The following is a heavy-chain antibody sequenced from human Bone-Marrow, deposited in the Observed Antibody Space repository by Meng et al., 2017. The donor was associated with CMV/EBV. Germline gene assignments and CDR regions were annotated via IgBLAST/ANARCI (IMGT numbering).Heavy chain of an antibody. D-gene: IGHD1-14*01. CDR2: IYYSGNT. CDR1: GGSISSSDYY. CDR3: ARVGVRLRFNWNHPFDY. V-gene: IGHV4-39*07. Sequence: SETLSLTCTVSGGSISSSDYYWGWIRQPPGKGLEWIGTIYYSGNTYYNPSLKSRVTISVDTSKNQFSLKVSSVTAADTAVYYCARVGVRLRFNWNHPFDYWGQGTLVTVSS. J-gene: IGHJ4*02.